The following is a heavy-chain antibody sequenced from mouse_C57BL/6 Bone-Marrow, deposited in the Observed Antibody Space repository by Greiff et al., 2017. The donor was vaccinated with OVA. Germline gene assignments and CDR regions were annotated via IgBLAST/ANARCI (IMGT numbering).Heavy chain of an antibody. Sequence: QVQLQQSGPGLVQPSQSLSITCTVSGFSLTSYGVHWVRQPPGKGLEWLGVIWSGGSTDYNAAFISRLSISKDNSKSQVFFKMNSLQADDTAIYYCAKNFDDYYGSRDWYFDVWGTGTTVTVSS. J-gene: IGHJ1*03. D-gene: IGHD1-1*01. CDR1: GFSLTSYG. CDR3: AKNFDDYYGSRDWYFDV. V-gene: IGHV2-4*01. CDR2: IWSGGST.